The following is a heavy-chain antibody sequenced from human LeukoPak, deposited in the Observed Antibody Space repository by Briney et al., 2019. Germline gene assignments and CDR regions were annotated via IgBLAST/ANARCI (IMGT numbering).Heavy chain of an antibody. D-gene: IGHD3-10*01. V-gene: IGHV4-39*07. Sequence: KPSETLSLTCTVSGGSISSSSYYWGWIRQPPGKGLEWIGSIYYSGSTYYNPSLKSRVTISVDTSKNQFSLKLSSVTAADTAVYYCARAVVRGVIDYWGQGTLVTVSS. J-gene: IGHJ4*02. CDR3: ARAVVRGVIDY. CDR2: IYYSGST. CDR1: GGSISSSSYY.